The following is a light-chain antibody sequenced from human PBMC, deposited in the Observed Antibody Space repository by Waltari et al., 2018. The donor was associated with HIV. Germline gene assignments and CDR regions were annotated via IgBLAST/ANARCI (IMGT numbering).Light chain of an antibody. J-gene: IGLJ2*01. CDR3: QVWDSGIVV. V-gene: IGLV3-21*04. Sequence: SYVLTQPPSVSMAPGNTARITCWGYNLGRQSVHWYQQKPCQAPVLVIYEDSDRPSGIPWRFSGSNSGNTATLTISRVEAGDEADYYCQVWDSGIVVFGGGTKVTVL. CDR1: NLGRQS. CDR2: EDS.